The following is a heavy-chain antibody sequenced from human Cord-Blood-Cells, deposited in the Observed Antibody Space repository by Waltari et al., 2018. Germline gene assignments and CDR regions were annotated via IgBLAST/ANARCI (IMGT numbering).Heavy chain of an antibody. Sequence: EVQLVESGGGLVQPGGSLRLSCAASGFTFSSYEMNWVRQAPGKGLEWVSYISSSGSTIYYADSVKGRFTISRDNAKNSLYLQMNSLRAEDTAVYYCAREWGIRIQKGLWDYSGYDAPRGWFDYWGQGTLVTVSS. D-gene: IGHD5-12*01. CDR1: GFTFSSYE. J-gene: IGHJ4*02. V-gene: IGHV3-48*03. CDR3: AREWGIRIQKGLWDYSGYDAPRGWFDY. CDR2: ISSSGSTI.